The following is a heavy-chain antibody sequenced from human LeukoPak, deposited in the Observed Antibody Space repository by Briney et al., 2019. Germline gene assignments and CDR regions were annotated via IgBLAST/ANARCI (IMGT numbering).Heavy chain of an antibody. CDR2: IKSKTDGGTT. Sequence: GGSLTLSCAASGFTFINAWMSWVRPAPGKGREWVGRIKSKTDGGTTDYAAPVKGRFTNSRDDSKNTLYLQMNSLKTEDTAVYYCTTGKVPLRGYYYDSSGYYNGEDYWGQGTLVTVSS. V-gene: IGHV3-15*01. D-gene: IGHD3-22*01. CDR3: TTGKVPLRGYYYDSSGYYNGEDY. CDR1: GFTFINAW. J-gene: IGHJ4*02.